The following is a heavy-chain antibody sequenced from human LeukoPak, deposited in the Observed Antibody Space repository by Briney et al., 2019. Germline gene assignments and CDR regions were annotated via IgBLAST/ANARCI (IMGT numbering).Heavy chain of an antibody. Sequence: SQTLSLTCAISGDIVSSTIAAWNWIRQSPSRGLEWLGRTYYRSKWYNDYAVSVKSRLTINPDTSKNQFSLKLSSVTAADTAVYYCARGHQRESKDFDYWGQGTLVTVSS. J-gene: IGHJ4*02. CDR3: ARGHQRESKDFDY. CDR1: GDIVSSTIAA. CDR2: TYYRSKWYN. V-gene: IGHV6-1*01. D-gene: IGHD4-11*01.